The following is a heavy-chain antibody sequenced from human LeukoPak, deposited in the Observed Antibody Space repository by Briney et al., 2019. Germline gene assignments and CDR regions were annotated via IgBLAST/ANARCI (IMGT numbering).Heavy chain of an antibody. CDR2: IWYDGSNK. CDR1: GFTFSSYG. V-gene: IGHV3-33*01. D-gene: IGHD3/OR15-3a*01. CDR3: ASPLSYDLGDAFDI. J-gene: IGHJ3*02. Sequence: GRSLRLSCAASGFTFSSYGMHWVRQAPGKGLEWVAVIWYDGSNKYYADSVKGRFTISRDNSKNTLYLQMNSLRAEDTAVYYCASPLSYDLGDAFDIWGQGTMVTVSS.